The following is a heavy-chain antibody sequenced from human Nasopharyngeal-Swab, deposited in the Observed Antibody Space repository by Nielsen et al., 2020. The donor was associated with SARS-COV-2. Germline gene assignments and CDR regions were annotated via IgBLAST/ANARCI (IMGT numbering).Heavy chain of an antibody. V-gene: IGHV3-21*01. CDR3: ARDRGYSGTYDAFDI. CDR1: RFTFSSYA. J-gene: IGHJ3*02. D-gene: IGHD1-26*01. CDR2: ISSSSSYI. Sequence: GGSLRLSCAASRFTFSSYAMSWVRQAPGKGLEWVSSISSSSSYIYYADSVKGRFTISRDNAKDSLYLQMNSLRAEDTAVYYCARDRGYSGTYDAFDIWGQGTMVTVSS.